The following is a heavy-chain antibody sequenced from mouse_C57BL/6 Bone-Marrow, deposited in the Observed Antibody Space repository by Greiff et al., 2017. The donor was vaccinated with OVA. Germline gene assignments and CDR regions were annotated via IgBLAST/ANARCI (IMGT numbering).Heavy chain of an antibody. J-gene: IGHJ4*01. V-gene: IGHV1-52*01. CDR3: AKGNYLYYYAMDY. CDR2: IDPSDSET. Sequence: QVQLQQPGAELVRPGSSVKLSCKASGYTFTSYWMHWVKQRPIQGLEWIGNIDPSDSETHYNQKFKDKATLTVDKSSSTAYMQLSSLTSEDSAVYYCAKGNYLYYYAMDYWGQGTSVTVSS. D-gene: IGHD2-1*01. CDR1: GYTFTSYW.